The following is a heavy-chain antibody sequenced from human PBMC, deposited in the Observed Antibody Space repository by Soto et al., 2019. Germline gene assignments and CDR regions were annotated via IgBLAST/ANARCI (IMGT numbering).Heavy chain of an antibody. D-gene: IGHD6-19*01. J-gene: IGHJ4*02. CDR2: IYYTGST. Sequence: TETLSPTCPVSAGPIRSVVYYWVSGGQPPGKGLEWIASIYYTGSTYYNPSLKSRVTISVDTSKKQFSLKLSSVTAADTAVYYCARHASLSSSGSFGHWGQGTLVTVS. CDR1: AGPIRSVVYY. CDR3: ARHASLSSSGSFGH. V-gene: IGHV4-39*01.